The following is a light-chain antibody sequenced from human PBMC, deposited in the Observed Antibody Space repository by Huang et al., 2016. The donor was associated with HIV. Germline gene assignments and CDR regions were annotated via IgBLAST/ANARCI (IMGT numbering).Light chain of an antibody. Sequence: DVLLPQSPLSLPVTLGQPAFITCKSNQSLVYGDGNIYLNWFHQRPGHSPRRLIYKLSNRDSGVPDRFSAGGSGTDFTVWISEVEAEDVGDYYCMQASHGAATFGQGTRVDIK. J-gene: IGKJ1*01. CDR2: KLS. CDR3: MQASHGAAT. V-gene: IGKV2-30*01. CDR1: QSLVYGDGNIY.